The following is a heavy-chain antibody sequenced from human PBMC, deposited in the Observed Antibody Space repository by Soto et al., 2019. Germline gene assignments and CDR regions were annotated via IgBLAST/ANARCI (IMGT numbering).Heavy chain of an antibody. Sequence: ASVKVSCKAFRYTFTSYAIHWVRQAPGQRLEWMGWINAGNGNTKYSQKFQGRVTFTRDTSAGTVYMQLSSLTSEDTAVYYCARDDSGFSGSHYIDYFNYWGQGALVTVSS. D-gene: IGHD1-26*01. CDR1: RYTFTSYA. J-gene: IGHJ4*02. CDR2: INAGNGNT. CDR3: ARDDSGFSGSHYIDYFNY. V-gene: IGHV1-3*01.